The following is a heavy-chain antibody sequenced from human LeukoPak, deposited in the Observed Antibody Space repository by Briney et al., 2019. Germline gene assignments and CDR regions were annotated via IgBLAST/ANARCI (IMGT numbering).Heavy chain of an antibody. J-gene: IGHJ4*02. CDR3: ASLARDY. D-gene: IGHD3-3*02. CDR1: GFIVSNSY. V-gene: IGHV3-53*01. Sequence: GGSLRLSCAASGFIVSNSYMTWVRQAPGKGLEWVSVIHNDGSTYYADSVKGRFTISRDNSKNMLFLRMNSLRVEDTAVYFCASLARDYWGQGTLVSVSS. CDR2: IHNDGST.